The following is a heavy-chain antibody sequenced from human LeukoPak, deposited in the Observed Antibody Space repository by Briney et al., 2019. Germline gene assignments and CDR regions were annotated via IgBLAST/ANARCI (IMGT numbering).Heavy chain of an antibody. V-gene: IGHV4-39*01. J-gene: IGHJ4*02. CDR1: GGSISNSSSY. CDR2: IYYSGST. Sequence: SETLSLTCTVSGGSISNSSSYWGWIRQPPGKGLEWIGSIYYSGSTYYNPSLKSRVTISVDTSKNQFSLKLSSVTAADTAVYYCASRTEKRDPATDYWGQGTLVTVSS. CDR3: ASRTEKRDPATDY.